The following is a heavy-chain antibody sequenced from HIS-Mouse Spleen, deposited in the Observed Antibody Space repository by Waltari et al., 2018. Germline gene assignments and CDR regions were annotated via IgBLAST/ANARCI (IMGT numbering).Heavy chain of an antibody. D-gene: IGHD3-10*01. CDR1: GGSFSGYY. CDR3: ARGELLWFGELDLNY. J-gene: IGHJ4*02. CDR2: IKHSGST. Sequence: QVQLQQWGAGLLKPSETLSLTCAVYGGSFSGYYWSWIRQPPGKGLEWIGEIKHSGSTNYNPSLKSRVTISVETSKNQFSLKLSSVTAADTAVYYCARGELLWFGELDLNYWGQGTLVTVSS. V-gene: IGHV4-34*01.